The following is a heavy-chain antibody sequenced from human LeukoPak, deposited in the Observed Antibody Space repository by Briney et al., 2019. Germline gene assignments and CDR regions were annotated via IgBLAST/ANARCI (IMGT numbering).Heavy chain of an antibody. V-gene: IGHV3-30*04. D-gene: IGHD1-26*01. J-gene: IGHJ4*02. Sequence: GRSLRLSCAASGFTFSSYAMHWVRQAPGKGLEWVAVISYDGSNKYYADSVKGRFTISRDNSKNTLYLQMNSLRAEDTAVYYCARAVGASEGVDYWGQGTLVTVSS. CDR3: ARAVGASEGVDY. CDR2: ISYDGSNK. CDR1: GFTFSSYA.